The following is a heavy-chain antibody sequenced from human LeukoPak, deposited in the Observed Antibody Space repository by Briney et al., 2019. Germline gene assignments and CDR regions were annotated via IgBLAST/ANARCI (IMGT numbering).Heavy chain of an antibody. CDR3: ARGYGDYYYYMDA. V-gene: IGHV3-21*04. Sequence: GGSLRLSCAASGFTFSSYSMNWVRQAPGKGLEWVSSISSSSSYIYYADSVKGRFTISRDNAKNSLYLQMNSLRSEDTAVYYCARGYGDYYYYMDAWGKGTTVTVSS. CDR1: GFTFSSYS. J-gene: IGHJ6*03. CDR2: ISSSSSYI. D-gene: IGHD4-17*01.